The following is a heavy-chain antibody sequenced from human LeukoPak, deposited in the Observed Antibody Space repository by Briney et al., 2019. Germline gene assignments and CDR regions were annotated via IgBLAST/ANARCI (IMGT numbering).Heavy chain of an antibody. D-gene: IGHD3-22*01. V-gene: IGHV4-4*02. Sequence: PSGTLSLTCAVSGGSISSSNWWSWVRQPPGKGLEWIGEIYHSGSTNYNPSLKSRVTISVDKSKNQFSLKLSSVTAADTAVYYCARMYYYDSSGYYFDYWGQGTLVTVSS. CDR3: ARMYYYDSSGYYFDY. CDR2: IYHSGST. CDR1: GGSISSSNW. J-gene: IGHJ4*02.